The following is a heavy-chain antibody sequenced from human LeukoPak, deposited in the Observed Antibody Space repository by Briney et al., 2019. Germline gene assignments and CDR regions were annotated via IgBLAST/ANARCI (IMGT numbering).Heavy chain of an antibody. CDR1: GFTFSSYS. CDR3: ARGTASSGYYLDY. D-gene: IGHD3-22*01. Sequence: PGGSLRLSCAASGFTFSSYSMNWVRQAPGKWLEWVSSISSSSSYIYYADPVKGRFTISRDNAKNSLYLQMNSLRAEDTAVYYCARGTASSGYYLDYWGQGTLVTVSS. V-gene: IGHV3-21*01. J-gene: IGHJ4*02. CDR2: ISSSSSYI.